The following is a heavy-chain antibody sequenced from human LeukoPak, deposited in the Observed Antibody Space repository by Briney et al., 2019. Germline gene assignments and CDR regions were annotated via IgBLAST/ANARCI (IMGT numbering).Heavy chain of an antibody. Sequence: SVKVSCKASGGTFSSYAISWVRQAPGQGLEWMGGIIPIFGTANYAQKFQGRVTITADESTSTAYMELSSLRSEDTAVYYCARDRPLKGAELSLYRDMDVWGQGTTVTVSS. CDR2: IIPIFGTA. V-gene: IGHV1-69*01. CDR1: GGTFSSYA. J-gene: IGHJ6*02. CDR3: ARDRPLKGAELSLYRDMDV. D-gene: IGHD3-16*02.